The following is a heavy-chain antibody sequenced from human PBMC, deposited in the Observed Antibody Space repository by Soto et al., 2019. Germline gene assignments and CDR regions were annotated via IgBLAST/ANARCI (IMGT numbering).Heavy chain of an antibody. J-gene: IGHJ4*02. CDR3: ARDRGHGYGAHYDCSGFDY. CDR2: ISYDGSNK. CDR1: GFTFSSYA. D-gene: IGHD3-22*01. Sequence: LRLSCAASGFTFSSYAMYWVRQAPGKGLEWVAVISYDGSNKYYADSVKGRFTISRDNSKNTPYLQMNSLRAEDTAVYYCARDRGHGYGAHYDCSGFDYWGQGTLVTVSS. V-gene: IGHV3-30-3*01.